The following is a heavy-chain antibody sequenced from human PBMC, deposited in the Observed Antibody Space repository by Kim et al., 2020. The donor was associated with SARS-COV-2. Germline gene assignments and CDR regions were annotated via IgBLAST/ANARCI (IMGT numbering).Heavy chain of an antibody. CDR3: TTDPRYVDIVATYLRGYYYYYGMDV. V-gene: IGHV3-15*01. CDR2: IKSKTDGGTT. D-gene: IGHD5-12*01. Sequence: GGSLRLSCAASGFTFSNAWMSWVRQAPGKGLEWVGRIKSKTDGGTTDYAAPVKGRFNISRDDSKNTLYLQMNSLKTEDTAVYYCTTDPRYVDIVATYLRGYYYYYGMDVWGQGTTVTVSS. J-gene: IGHJ6*02. CDR1: GFTFSNAW.